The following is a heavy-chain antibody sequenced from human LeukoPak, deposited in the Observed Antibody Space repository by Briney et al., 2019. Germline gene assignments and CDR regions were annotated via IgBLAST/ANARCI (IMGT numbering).Heavy chain of an antibody. Sequence: PSEILSLTCTVSGGSISSYYWSWVRQAPGTGLEWIGEIYYSGSTNYNPSLKSRVTISVDKSKNQFSLNLKSVTAADTAVYYCARNGFFSLDHWGQGTLVTVSS. CDR3: ARNGFFSLDH. D-gene: IGHD2-2*03. J-gene: IGHJ4*02. CDR1: GGSISSYY. V-gene: IGHV4-59*12. CDR2: IYYSGST.